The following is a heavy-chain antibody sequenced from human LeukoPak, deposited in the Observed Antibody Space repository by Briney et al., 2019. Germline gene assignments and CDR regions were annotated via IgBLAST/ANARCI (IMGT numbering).Heavy chain of an antibody. CDR3: AGAPSGCGGTCPSDH. CDR1: GGSISSGCYY. D-gene: IGHD2-15*01. Sequence: PSETLSLTCTVSGGSISSGCYYWSWIRQHPGKGLEWIGYIYYSGSTYYNPSLKSRVTISVDTSKNQFSLKLTSVTAADTAVYYCAGAPSGCGGTCPSDHWGPGTLVTVSS. V-gene: IGHV4-31*03. CDR2: IYYSGST. J-gene: IGHJ4*02.